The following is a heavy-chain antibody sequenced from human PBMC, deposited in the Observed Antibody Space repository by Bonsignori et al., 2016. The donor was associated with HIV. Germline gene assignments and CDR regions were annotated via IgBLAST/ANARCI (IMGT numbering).Heavy chain of an antibody. Sequence: WVRQAPGQGLEWMGGIIPIFPMTKYAQKFQGRVTITADDSTSTAYMELNSLRSEDTAVYYCARDSDAIGDLGESVRGPFSYFDYWGQGTLVTVSS. D-gene: IGHD3-10*01. CDR3: ARDSDAIGDLGESVRGPFSYFDY. V-gene: IGHV1-69*01. J-gene: IGHJ4*02. CDR2: IIPIFPMT.